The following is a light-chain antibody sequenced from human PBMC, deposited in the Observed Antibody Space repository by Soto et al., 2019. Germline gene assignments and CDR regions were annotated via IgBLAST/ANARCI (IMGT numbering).Light chain of an antibody. V-gene: IGKV1-5*01. CDR2: DAS. Sequence: DIQMTQSPSTLSASVGDIVTITCRASQTISNWLAWYQQKPGKAPKVLIFDASTLDGGVPSRFSGRRSGTDFTLPISSLPPSDCATYYCQQYNTYPLTFGGGTKVEI. CDR3: QQYNTYPLT. J-gene: IGKJ4*01. CDR1: QTISNW.